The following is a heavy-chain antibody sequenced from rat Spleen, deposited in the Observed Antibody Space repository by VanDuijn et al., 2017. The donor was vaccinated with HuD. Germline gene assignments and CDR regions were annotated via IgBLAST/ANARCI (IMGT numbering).Heavy chain of an antibody. CDR1: GFTFSNAA. D-gene: IGHD1-1*01. CDR2: IRTKPNNYAT. J-gene: IGHJ2*01. Sequence: VQLVESGGGLVQPKESLKISCAASGFTFSNAAMYWVRQAPGKGLEWVARIRTKPNNYATYYADSVKGRFTISRDDSKSMVYLQMDNLKTEDTAMYYCTSYSGETGDYWGQGVMVTVSS. CDR3: TSYSGETGDY. V-gene: IGHV10-5*01.